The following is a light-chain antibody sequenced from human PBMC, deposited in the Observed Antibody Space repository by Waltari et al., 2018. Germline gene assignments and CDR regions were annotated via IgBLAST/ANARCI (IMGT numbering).Light chain of an antibody. V-gene: IGKV3-20*01. Sequence: EIVLTQSPGTLSLSPGERASLSCRASQSVSSSYLAWYQQKPGQAPRLLIHGASSRATGIPDRFSGSGSGTDFTLTIRRLEPEDFAVYYCQQYGSSMYTFGQGTKLEI. J-gene: IGKJ2*01. CDR2: GAS. CDR1: QSVSSSY. CDR3: QQYGSSMYT.